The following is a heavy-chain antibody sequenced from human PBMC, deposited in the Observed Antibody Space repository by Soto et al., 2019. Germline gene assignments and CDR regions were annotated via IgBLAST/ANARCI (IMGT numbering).Heavy chain of an antibody. CDR3: ARDHDFWSGSVHLDV. Sequence: ASVKVSCKASGYTFTSYGISWVRQAPGQGLEWMGWISAYNGNTKYAQKLQGRVTMTTDTSTSTAYMELRSLRSDDTAVYYCARDHDFWSGSVHLDVWGQGTTVTVSS. CDR2: ISAYNGNT. CDR1: GYTFTSYG. J-gene: IGHJ6*02. D-gene: IGHD3-3*01. V-gene: IGHV1-18*01.